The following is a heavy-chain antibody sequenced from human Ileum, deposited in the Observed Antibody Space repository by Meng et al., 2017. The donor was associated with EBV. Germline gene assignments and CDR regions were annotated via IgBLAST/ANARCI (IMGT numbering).Heavy chain of an antibody. CDR1: GGSVSSGGNY. CDR3: ARDGYSSGSD. J-gene: IGHJ4*02. Sequence: QVQRKESGPGLVKPSETLSLTCSVSGGSVSSGGNYWSWIRQPPGKGLEWIGYIYNSGSTNYNPSLKSRVTISVDTSKNQFSLKLSSVTAADTAVYYCARDGYSSGSDWGQGTLVTVSS. D-gene: IGHD6-19*01. V-gene: IGHV4-61*08. CDR2: IYNSGST.